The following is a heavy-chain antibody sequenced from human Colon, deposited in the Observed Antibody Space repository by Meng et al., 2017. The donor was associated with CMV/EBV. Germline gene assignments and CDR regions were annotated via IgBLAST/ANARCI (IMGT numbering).Heavy chain of an antibody. Sequence: GGSLRLSCSASGFSFNRHALHWVRQGPGKGLEWVAMISYDGTHKAFTASVKGRFTISRDNSRHTVYLLMNNLRPEDAATYFCARDSGTGSYVFHFDHWGLGAQVTVSS. CDR2: ISYDGTHK. CDR1: GFSFNRHA. J-gene: IGHJ4*02. CDR3: ARDSGTGSYVFHFDH. D-gene: IGHD3-10*01. V-gene: IGHV3-30-3*01.